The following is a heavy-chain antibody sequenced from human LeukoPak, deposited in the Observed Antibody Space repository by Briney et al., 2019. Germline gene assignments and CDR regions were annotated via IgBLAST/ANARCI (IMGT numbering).Heavy chain of an antibody. Sequence: GGSLRLSCAASGFTVSSNYMSWVRQAPGKGLEWASVIYSGGNTYYADSVKGRFTISRDNSKNTLYLQMNSLRAEDTAVYYCAREEGGQSSSSLYMDVWGKGTTVTVSS. CDR1: GFTVSSNY. D-gene: IGHD6-6*01. CDR3: AREEGGQSSSSLYMDV. V-gene: IGHV3-53*01. CDR2: IYSGGNT. J-gene: IGHJ6*03.